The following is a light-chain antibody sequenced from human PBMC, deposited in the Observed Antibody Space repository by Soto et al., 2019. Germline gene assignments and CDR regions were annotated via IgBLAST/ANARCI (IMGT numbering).Light chain of an antibody. CDR2: DVS. Sequence: QSALTQPRSVSGSPGRSITISCTGTSSDVGGYNYVSWYRQHPGKAPKLMIYDVSKRPSGVPDRFSGSKSGNTASLTISGLQAEDEADYYCCSYAGSYTHYVFGTGTQLTVL. V-gene: IGLV2-11*01. CDR3: CSYAGSYTHYV. J-gene: IGLJ1*01. CDR1: SSDVGGYNY.